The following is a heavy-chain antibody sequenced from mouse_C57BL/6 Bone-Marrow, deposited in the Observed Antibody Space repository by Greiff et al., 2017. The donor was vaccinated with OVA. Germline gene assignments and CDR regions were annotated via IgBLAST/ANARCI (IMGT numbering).Heavy chain of an antibody. D-gene: IGHD2-1*01. CDR3: ARDYGNGYPDWYFDV. Sequence: VQLQQSGPGLVKPSQSLSLTCSVTGYSITSGYYWNWIRQFPGNKLEWMGYISYDGSNNYHPSLKNRIPITRDTSKNQFFLKFNSVTTEDTATYSCARDYGNGYPDWYFDVWGTGTTVTVSS. CDR1: GYSITSGYY. V-gene: IGHV3-6*01. J-gene: IGHJ1*03. CDR2: ISYDGSN.